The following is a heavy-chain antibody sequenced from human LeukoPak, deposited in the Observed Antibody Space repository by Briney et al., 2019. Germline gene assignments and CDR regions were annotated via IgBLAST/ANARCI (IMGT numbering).Heavy chain of an antibody. CDR2: ISDSGRI. D-gene: IGHD4-17*01. V-gene: IGHV4-59*08. CDR1: GGSISDYY. J-gene: IGHJ4*02. Sequence: SETLSLTCSVPGGSISDYYWSWIRQPPGKGLEWIGYISDSGRIDYNPSLKSRVTISVDTSKSQFSLNLNSVIAADTAVYYCARHRLRRPEFDYWGQGTLVTVSS. CDR3: ARHRLRRPEFDY.